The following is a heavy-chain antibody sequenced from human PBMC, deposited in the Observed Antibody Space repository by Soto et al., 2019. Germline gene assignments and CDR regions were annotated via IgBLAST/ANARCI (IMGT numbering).Heavy chain of an antibody. CDR2: IYYSGST. CDR1: GGSISSGGYY. Sequence: PSETLSLTCTVSGGSISSGGYYWIWIRQHPGKGLEWIGYIYYSGSTYYNPSLKSRVTISVDTSKNQFSLKLSSVTAADTAVYYCARGGFSRAPFDYWGQGTLVTVSS. J-gene: IGHJ4*02. CDR3: ARGGFSRAPFDY. D-gene: IGHD3-3*01. V-gene: IGHV4-31*03.